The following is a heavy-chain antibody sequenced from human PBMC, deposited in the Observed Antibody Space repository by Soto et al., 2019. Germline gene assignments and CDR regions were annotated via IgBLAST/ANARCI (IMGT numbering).Heavy chain of an antibody. CDR1: GYTFTGYY. J-gene: IGHJ5*02. CDR3: ARGAAAGSNWFDP. Sequence: QVQLVQSGAEVKKSGASVKVSCKASGYTFTGYYMHWVRQAPGQGLEWMGWINPNSGDTNYGQKFQGRVTRSRDTSISPAYMELRSLRSDDTAVYYCARGAAAGSNWFDPWGQGTLVTVSS. V-gene: IGHV1-2*02. CDR2: INPNSGDT. D-gene: IGHD6-13*01.